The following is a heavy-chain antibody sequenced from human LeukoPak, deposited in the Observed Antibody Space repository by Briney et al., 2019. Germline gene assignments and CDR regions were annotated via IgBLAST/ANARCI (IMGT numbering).Heavy chain of an antibody. Sequence: GGSLRLSCAASGFTFSSYAMSWVRQAPGKGLEWVSAISGSGGSTYYADSVKGRFTIPRDNSKNTLYLQMNSLRAEDTAVYYCAKDVEYYYDSSGPWYNWFDPWGQGTLVTVSS. D-gene: IGHD3-22*01. CDR1: GFTFSSYA. J-gene: IGHJ5*02. V-gene: IGHV3-23*01. CDR3: AKDVEYYYDSSGPWYNWFDP. CDR2: ISGSGGST.